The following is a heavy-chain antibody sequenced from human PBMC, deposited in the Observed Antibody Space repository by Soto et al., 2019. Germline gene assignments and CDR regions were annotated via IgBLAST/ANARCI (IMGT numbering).Heavy chain of an antibody. V-gene: IGHV3-23*01. J-gene: IGHJ4*02. CDR2: ISDSGGRT. CDR3: ARNQFYGDSAGGFDY. D-gene: IGHD4-17*01. CDR1: GFTFSGYA. Sequence: EAQLLESGGGLVQPGGSLRLSCAASGFTFSGYAMSWVRQAPGKGLEWVSAISDSGGRTYYTDSVKGRFTISRDNSKNTLYLQMNSLRAEDTAVYYCARNQFYGDSAGGFDYWGQGTLVTVSS.